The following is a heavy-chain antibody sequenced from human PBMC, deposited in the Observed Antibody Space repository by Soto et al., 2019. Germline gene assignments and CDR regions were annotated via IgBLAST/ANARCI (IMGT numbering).Heavy chain of an antibody. D-gene: IGHD4-17*01. CDR1: GGSISSSSYY. V-gene: IGHV4-39*01. Sequence: QLQLQESGPGLVKPSETLSLTCTVSGGSISSSSYYWGWIRQPPGKGLEWIGSIYYSGSAYYNPSLKSRVTISVDTSKNQLSLKLSSVTAADTAFYYCATLYGDYVSYWGQGTLVTVSS. CDR2: IYYSGSA. J-gene: IGHJ4*02. CDR3: ATLYGDYVSY.